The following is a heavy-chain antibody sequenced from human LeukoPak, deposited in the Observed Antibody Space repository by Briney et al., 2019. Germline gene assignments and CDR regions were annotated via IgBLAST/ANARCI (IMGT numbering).Heavy chain of an antibody. V-gene: IGHV4-38-2*02. J-gene: IGHJ4*02. CDR3: AAGSESYDSRGYSYYFDY. D-gene: IGHD3-22*01. CDR1: GYSISSAYY. Sequence: SETLSLTCSVSGYSISSAYYWGWIRQPPGKGLEWIGTMYHSGSTNYNPSLKSRVTISVDTSKNQFSLKLSSVTAADTAVYYCAAGSESYDSRGYSYYFDYWGQGTLVTVSS. CDR2: MYHSGST.